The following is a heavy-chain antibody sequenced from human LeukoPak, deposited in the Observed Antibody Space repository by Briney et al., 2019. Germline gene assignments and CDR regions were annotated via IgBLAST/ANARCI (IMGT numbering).Heavy chain of an antibody. CDR3: ARGGYSSAGMDV. CDR1: GGSISSGGYY. Sequence: SETLCLTCTVSGGSISSGGYYWSWIRQHPGKGLEWIGYIYYSGSTYYNPSLKSRVTISVDTSKNQFSLKLSSVTAADTAVYYCARGGYSSAGMDVWGQGTTVTVSS. D-gene: IGHD6-19*01. V-gene: IGHV4-31*03. CDR2: IYYSGST. J-gene: IGHJ6*02.